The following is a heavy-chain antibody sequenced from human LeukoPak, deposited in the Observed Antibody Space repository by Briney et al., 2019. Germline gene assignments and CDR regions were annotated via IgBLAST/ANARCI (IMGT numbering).Heavy chain of an antibody. D-gene: IGHD6-13*01. J-gene: IGHJ4*02. V-gene: IGHV4-59*01. CDR1: GGSPTSYY. CDR3: ARVLAAAGRIDY. CDR2: IYYSGST. Sequence: SETLSLTRTDPGGSPTSYYWSWIRHPPQKGLEWIGYIYYSGSTNYDPSLKSRVTISVDTSKNQFSLKLSSVTAADTAVYYCARVLAAAGRIDYWGQGTLVTVSS.